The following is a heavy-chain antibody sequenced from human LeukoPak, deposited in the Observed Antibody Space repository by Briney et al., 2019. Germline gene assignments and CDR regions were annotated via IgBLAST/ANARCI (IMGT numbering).Heavy chain of an antibody. J-gene: IGHJ5*02. CDR3: ARGFVQLQNWFDP. CDR2: IYYSGST. CDR1: AGSISSSSYY. V-gene: IGHV4-39*07. D-gene: IGHD2-2*01. Sequence: PSETLSLTCTVSAGSISSSSYYWGWIRQPPGKGLEWIGSIYYSGSTYYNPSLKSRVTISVDTSKNQFSLKLSSVTAADTAVYYCARGFVQLQNWFDPWGQGTLVTVSS.